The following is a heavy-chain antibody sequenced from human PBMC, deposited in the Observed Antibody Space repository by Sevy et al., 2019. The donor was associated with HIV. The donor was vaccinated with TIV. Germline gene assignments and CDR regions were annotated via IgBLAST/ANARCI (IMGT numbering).Heavy chain of an antibody. D-gene: IGHD6-19*01. V-gene: IGHV3-30*18. Sequence: GGSLRLSCEASGFTFSNYGMHWVRQAPGKGLEWVAIISHDGSNKYYADSVKGRFTISRDNSKHSLYLQMNSLRPEDKGVYYCAKDISGASSSWSLDYWGQGTLVTVSS. CDR1: GFTFSNYG. CDR2: ISHDGSNK. CDR3: AKDISGASSSWSLDY. J-gene: IGHJ4*02.